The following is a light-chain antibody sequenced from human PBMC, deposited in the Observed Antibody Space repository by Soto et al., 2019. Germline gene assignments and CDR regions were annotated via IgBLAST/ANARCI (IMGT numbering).Light chain of an antibody. V-gene: IGKV4-1*01. CDR3: QQYYSTPQT. Sequence: DIVMTQSPDSLAVSLGERATINCKSSQRVLYSSNNKNYLAWYQHKPGQPPKLLISWASTRDSGVPDRFSGSGSGTDFTLTISSLQAEDVAVYYCQQYYSTPQTFGQGTKVEL. J-gene: IGKJ1*01. CDR1: QRVLYSSNNKNY. CDR2: WAS.